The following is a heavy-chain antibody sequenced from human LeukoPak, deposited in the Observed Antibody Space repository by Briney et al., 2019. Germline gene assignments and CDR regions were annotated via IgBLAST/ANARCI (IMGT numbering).Heavy chain of an antibody. D-gene: IGHD6-19*01. CDR2: IIPIFGTA. J-gene: IGHJ4*02. Sequence: GASVKVSCTASGGTFSSYAISWVRQAPGQGLEWMGEIIPIFGTANYAQKFQGRVTITTDESTSTAYMELSSLRSEDTAVYYCARADSSGWYIDYWGQGTLVTVSS. V-gene: IGHV1-69*05. CDR1: GGTFSSYA. CDR3: ARADSSGWYIDY.